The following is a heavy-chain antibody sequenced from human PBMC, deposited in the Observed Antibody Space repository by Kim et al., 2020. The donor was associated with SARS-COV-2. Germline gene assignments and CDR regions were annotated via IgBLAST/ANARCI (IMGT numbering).Heavy chain of an antibody. V-gene: IGHV4-59*01. CDR2: IYYSGST. CDR1: GGSISSYY. Sequence: SETLSLTCTVSGGSISSYYWSWIRQPPGKGLEWIGYIYYSGSTNYNPSLKSRVTISVDTSKNQFSLKLSSVTAADTAVYYCARRGYSGYSWGSYRYSQGPFFDYWGQGTLVTVSS. J-gene: IGHJ4*02. CDR3: ARRGYSGYSWGSYRYSQGPFFDY. D-gene: IGHD3-16*02.